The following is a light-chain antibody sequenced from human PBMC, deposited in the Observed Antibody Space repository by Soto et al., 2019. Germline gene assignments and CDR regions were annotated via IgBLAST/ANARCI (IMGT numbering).Light chain of an antibody. V-gene: IGKV3-15*01. CDR2: GAS. J-gene: IGKJ1*01. CDR1: QSVGSN. CDR3: QQYNNWPPDRT. Sequence: EIVMTQSPATLSVSPGERATLSCRASQSVGSNLAWYQQKPGQAPRLLIYGASTRATDIPARFSGSGSGTEFTLPISSLQSEDFAIYFCQQYNNWPPDRTFGQGTKVEIK.